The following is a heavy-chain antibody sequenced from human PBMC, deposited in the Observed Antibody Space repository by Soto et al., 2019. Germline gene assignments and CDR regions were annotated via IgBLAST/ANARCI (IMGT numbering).Heavy chain of an antibody. Sequence: ASVKVSCKASGYTFTSYDINWVRQATGQGLEWMGWMNPNSGNSGYAQKFQGRVTMTRNTSISTAYMELSSLRSEDTAVYYCARGMTTVTHFDYWGQGTLVTVSS. CDR2: MNPNSGNS. J-gene: IGHJ4*02. V-gene: IGHV1-8*01. CDR3: ARGMTTVTHFDY. D-gene: IGHD4-17*01. CDR1: GYTFTSYD.